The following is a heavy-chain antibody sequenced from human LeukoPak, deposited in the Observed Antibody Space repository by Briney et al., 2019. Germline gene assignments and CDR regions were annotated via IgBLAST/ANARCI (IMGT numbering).Heavy chain of an antibody. Sequence: ASVKVSCKASGYTFTGYYMHWVRQAPGQGLEWMGWINPNSGGTNYAQKLQGRVTMTTDTSTSTAYMELRSLRSDDTAVYYCARDSGRLGGNPNRDYWGQGTLVTVSS. D-gene: IGHD4-23*01. J-gene: IGHJ4*02. V-gene: IGHV1-2*02. CDR3: ARDSGRLGGNPNRDY. CDR1: GYTFTGYY. CDR2: INPNSGGT.